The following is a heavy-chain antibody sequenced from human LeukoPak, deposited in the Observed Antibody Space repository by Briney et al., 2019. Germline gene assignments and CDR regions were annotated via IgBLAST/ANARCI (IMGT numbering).Heavy chain of an antibody. CDR1: GFIFDDYG. CDR3: ARDGRHYYGSGSYYLDWFDP. Sequence: GGSLRLSCAASGFIFDDYGMSWVRQVPGKGLEWVSGISWNGRSIGYADSVKGRFTISRDNAKKPLYLQMNNLRAEDTAFYHCARDGRHYYGSGSYYLDWFDPWGQGTLVTVSS. D-gene: IGHD3-10*01. J-gene: IGHJ5*02. CDR2: ISWNGRSI. V-gene: IGHV3-20*01.